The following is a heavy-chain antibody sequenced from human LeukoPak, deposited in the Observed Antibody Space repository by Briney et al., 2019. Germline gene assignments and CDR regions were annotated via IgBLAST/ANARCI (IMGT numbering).Heavy chain of an antibody. CDR3: ARTPLAGTGFFYY. CDR2: INPTGGST. V-gene: IGHV1-46*01. J-gene: IGHJ4*02. CDR1: RYTFTNYY. D-gene: IGHD3/OR15-3a*01. Sequence: GASVKVSCKASRYTFTNYYMHWVRQAPGQGLEWMGIINPTGGSTRYAQKFQDRFTMTRDTSTSTVYMELSSLRSEDTAMYYLARTPLAGTGFFYYWGQGTLVTVSS.